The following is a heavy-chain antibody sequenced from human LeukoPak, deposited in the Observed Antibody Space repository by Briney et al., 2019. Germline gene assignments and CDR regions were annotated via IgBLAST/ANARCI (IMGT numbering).Heavy chain of an antibody. J-gene: IGHJ4*02. V-gene: IGHV3-23*01. CDR1: GFTFSSFA. CDR2: ISGSGGST. D-gene: IGHD3-10*01. CDR3: ANDGSGPFDY. Sequence: GGSLRLLCAASGFTFSSFAMIGLPQSPGKGLEWVSAISGSGGSTYYADSVKGRCTISRDNSKNTLYLQMNSLRAEDTAVYYCANDGSGPFDYWGQGTLVTVSS.